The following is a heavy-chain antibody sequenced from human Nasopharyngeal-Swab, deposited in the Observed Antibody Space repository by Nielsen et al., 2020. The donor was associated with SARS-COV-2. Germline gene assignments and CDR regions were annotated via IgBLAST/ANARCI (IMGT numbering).Heavy chain of an antibody. V-gene: IGHV4-4*02. Sequence: SETLSLTCAVSGGSISSSNWWRWVRQPPGKGLEWIGEIYHSGSTNYNPSLKSRVTISVDKSKNQFSLKLSSVTAADTAVYYCARLSDYDFWSGYSYPDYWGQGTLVTVSS. CDR1: GGSISSSNW. D-gene: IGHD3-3*01. CDR3: ARLSDYDFWSGYSYPDY. J-gene: IGHJ4*02. CDR2: IYHSGST.